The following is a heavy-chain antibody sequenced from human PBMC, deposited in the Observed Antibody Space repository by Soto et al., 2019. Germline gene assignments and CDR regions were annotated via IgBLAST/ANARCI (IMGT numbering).Heavy chain of an antibody. J-gene: IGHJ6*02. V-gene: IGHV1-8*01. CDR3: ARDLAWNDYPYYYGMDV. D-gene: IGHD1-1*01. Sequence: EASVKVSCKASGYTFTSYDINWVRQATGQGLEWMGWMNPNSGNTGYAQKFQGRVTITRDTSASTAYMELSSLRSEDTAVYYCARDLAWNDYPYYYGMDVWGQGTTVTVSS. CDR1: GYTFTSYD. CDR2: MNPNSGNT.